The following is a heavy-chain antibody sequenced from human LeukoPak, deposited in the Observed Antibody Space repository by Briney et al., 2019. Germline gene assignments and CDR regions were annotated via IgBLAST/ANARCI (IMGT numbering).Heavy chain of an antibody. D-gene: IGHD3-3*01. CDR3: ARASPYYDFWSGCYSPQVPNNWFDP. J-gene: IGHJ5*02. CDR2: IYYSGST. CDR1: GGSISSGDYY. V-gene: IGHV4-30-4*08. Sequence: SETLSLTCTVSGGSISSGDYYWSWIRQPPGKGLEWIGYIYYSGSTYYNPSLKSRVTISVDTSKNQFSLKLSSVTAADTAVYYCARASPYYDFWSGCYSPQVPNNWFDPWGQGTLVTVSS.